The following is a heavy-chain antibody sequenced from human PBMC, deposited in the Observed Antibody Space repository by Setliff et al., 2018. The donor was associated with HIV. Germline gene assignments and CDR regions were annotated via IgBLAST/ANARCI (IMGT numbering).Heavy chain of an antibody. CDR1: RGSFSHYY. CDR2: INQERTT. J-gene: IGHJ3*02. CDR3: ARDGVWSSGLDAFDI. Sequence: PSETLSLTCAVYRGSFSHYYWTWIRQSPGKGLEWIAEINQERTTFYNPSLKSRVTMSGDTPKNQFSLKLSSVTAADTAVYYCARDGVWSSGLDAFDIWGQGTMVTVSS. D-gene: IGHD3-22*01. V-gene: IGHV4-34*01.